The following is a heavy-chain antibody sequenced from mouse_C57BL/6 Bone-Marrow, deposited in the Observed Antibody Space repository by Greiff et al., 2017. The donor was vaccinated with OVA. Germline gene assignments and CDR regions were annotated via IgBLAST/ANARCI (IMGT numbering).Heavy chain of an antibody. CDR3: ARTYYGSSYGYFDV. Sequence: EVKVVESGGGLVKPGGSLKLSCAASGFTFSDYGMHWVRQPPEKGLEWVAYISSGSSTIYYADTVKGRFPISRDNAKNTLFLQMTSLRSEDTAMYYCARTYYGSSYGYFDVWGTGTTVTVSS. CDR1: GFTFSDYG. J-gene: IGHJ1*03. CDR2: ISSGSSTI. V-gene: IGHV5-17*01. D-gene: IGHD1-1*01.